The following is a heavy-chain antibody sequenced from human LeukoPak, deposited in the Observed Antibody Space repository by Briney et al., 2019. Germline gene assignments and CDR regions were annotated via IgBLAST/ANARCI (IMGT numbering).Heavy chain of an antibody. CDR3: AREGPPRRGIAADWYFDL. V-gene: IGHV1-69*04. Sequence: GASVKVSCKASGYTFTSYGISWVRQAPGQGLEWMGRIIPILGIANYAQKFQGRVTITADKSTSTAYMELSSLRSEDTAVYYCAREGPPRRGIAADWYFDLWGRGTLVTVSS. J-gene: IGHJ2*01. CDR2: IIPILGIA. CDR1: GYTFTSYG. D-gene: IGHD6-13*01.